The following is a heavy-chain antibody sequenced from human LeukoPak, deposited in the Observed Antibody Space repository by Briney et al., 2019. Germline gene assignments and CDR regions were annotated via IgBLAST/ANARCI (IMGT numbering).Heavy chain of an antibody. CDR3: ARDRPYGDCSDY. D-gene: IGHD4/OR15-4a*01. Sequence: GGSLRLSCAASGFTFSNSWMSWARQAPGKGLEWVANIKQDGSEKYYVDSVKGRFTISGDNAKNSLYLQMNSLRAEDTAVYYCARDRPYGDCSDYWGQGTLVTVSS. V-gene: IGHV3-7*03. J-gene: IGHJ4*02. CDR1: GFTFSNSW. CDR2: IKQDGSEK.